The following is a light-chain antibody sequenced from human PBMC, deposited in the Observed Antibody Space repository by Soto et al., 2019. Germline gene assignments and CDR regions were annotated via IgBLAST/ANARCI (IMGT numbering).Light chain of an antibody. CDR3: LRYGDSPPAYT. CDR1: QSVSSRN. V-gene: IGKV3-20*01. Sequence: IVLTQSPGTVSLSPGERATLSCRASQSVSSRNLAWYRQKPGQAPSLLIFAASNRATGIPDRFSGSGSGTDFTLTISRLEPEDCAVYYCLRYGDSPPAYTFGQGTKLEIK. J-gene: IGKJ2*01. CDR2: AAS.